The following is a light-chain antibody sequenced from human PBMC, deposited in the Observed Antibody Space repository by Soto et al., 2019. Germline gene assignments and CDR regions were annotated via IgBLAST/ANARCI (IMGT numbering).Light chain of an antibody. Sequence: DIVLTQSPGTLSLSPGGRATLSCRACQSVSSSYLAWYQQKPGQTPRLLIYGASSRATGIPNRFSGSGSGTDFTLTISRLEPEDFAVYYWQQYGSSPPYTFGQGTKLEIK. CDR3: QQYGSSPPYT. CDR2: GAS. CDR1: QSVSSSY. V-gene: IGKV3-20*01. J-gene: IGKJ2*01.